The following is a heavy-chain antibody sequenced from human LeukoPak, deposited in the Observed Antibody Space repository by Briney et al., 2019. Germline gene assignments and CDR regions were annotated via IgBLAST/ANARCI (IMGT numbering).Heavy chain of an antibody. V-gene: IGHV3-30*04. J-gene: IGHJ4*02. D-gene: IGHD2-15*01. CDR1: GFTFSSYV. CDR3: AKDHFGRDFDY. CDR2: ISYDGSNE. Sequence: PGRSLRLSCAASGFTFSSYVMHWVRQAPGKGLEWVAIISYDGSNEYYADSVKGRFTISRDNSKNTLYLQMNSLRAEDTAVYYCAKDHFGRDFDYWGQGTLVTVSS.